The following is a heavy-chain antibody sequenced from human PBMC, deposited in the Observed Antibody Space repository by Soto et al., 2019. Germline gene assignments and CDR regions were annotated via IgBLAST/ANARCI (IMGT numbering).Heavy chain of an antibody. CDR1: GFTFRTYA. D-gene: IGHD2-15*01. J-gene: IGHJ4*02. CDR3: AKDLRPDGRYDLDY. V-gene: IGHV3-23*03. CDR2: IVGDASSI. Sequence: GGSMRLSCAAYGFTFRTYAMNWVRQAPGKGLEWVAVIVGDASSIDYADSVKGRFTISRDNSKNIMYLQMTSLKVEDTATYFCAKDLRPDGRYDLDYWGQGTQVTVSS.